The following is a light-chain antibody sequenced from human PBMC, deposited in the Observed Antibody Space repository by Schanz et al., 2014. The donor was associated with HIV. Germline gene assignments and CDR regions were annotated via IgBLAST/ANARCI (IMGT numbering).Light chain of an antibody. CDR2: ANT. CDR1: RSNIGTGFD. Sequence: QSVLTQPPSVSGAPGQRVTISCTGTRSNIGTGFDVHWYQLLPGTAPKVLIFANTHRPSGVPDRFSGSKSGTSASLVISGLQSEDEADYYCATWDINLNGPVFGGGTKLTVL. V-gene: IGLV1-40*01. CDR3: ATWDINLNGPV. J-gene: IGLJ2*01.